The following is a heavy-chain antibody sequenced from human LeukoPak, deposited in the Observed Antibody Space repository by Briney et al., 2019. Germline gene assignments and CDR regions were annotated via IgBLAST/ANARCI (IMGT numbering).Heavy chain of an antibody. CDR1: GYTFTGYY. V-gene: IGHV1-2*02. D-gene: IGHD1-14*01. Sequence: ASVKVSCKAYGYTFTGYYIHWVRQAPGQGLEWMGWINPRSGGTKYAQRFQGRVTMTRDTSINTAYVDLSSLISDDTAVYYCARADWFVGTTQYFDYWGQGTLVTVTS. CDR2: INPRSGGT. J-gene: IGHJ4*02. CDR3: ARADWFVGTTQYFDY.